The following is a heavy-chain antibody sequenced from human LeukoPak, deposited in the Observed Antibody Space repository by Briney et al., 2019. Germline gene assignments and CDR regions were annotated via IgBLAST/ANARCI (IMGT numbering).Heavy chain of an antibody. Sequence: GGSLRLSCVASGFTFSSYAMSWVRQAPGKGLEWVSAISGSGGSTYYADSVKGRFTISRDNCKNTLYLQMNSLRAEDTAVYYCAKVRYGENYYYYYYMDVWGKGTTVTVSS. V-gene: IGHV3-23*01. CDR2: ISGSGGST. CDR3: AKVRYGENYYYYYYMDV. D-gene: IGHD4/OR15-4a*01. CDR1: GFTFSSYA. J-gene: IGHJ6*03.